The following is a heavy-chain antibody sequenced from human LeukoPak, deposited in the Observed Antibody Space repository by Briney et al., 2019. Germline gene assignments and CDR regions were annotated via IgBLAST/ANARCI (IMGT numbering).Heavy chain of an antibody. CDR3: ARAPLKLWLKYYFDY. V-gene: IGHV4-30-4*08. J-gene: IGHJ4*02. D-gene: IGHD5-18*01. CDR2: INHSGST. Sequence: SQTLSLTCTVSGGSISSGDYYWSWIRQPPGKGLEWIGEINHSGSTNYNPSLKSRVTISVDTSKNQFSLKLSSVTAADTAAYYCARAPLKLWLKYYFDYWGQGTLVTVSS. CDR1: GGSISSGDYY.